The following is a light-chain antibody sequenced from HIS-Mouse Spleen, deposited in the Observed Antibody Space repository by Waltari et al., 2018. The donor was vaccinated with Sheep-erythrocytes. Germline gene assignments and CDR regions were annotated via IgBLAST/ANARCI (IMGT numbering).Light chain of an antibody. J-gene: IGKJ1*01. V-gene: IGKV1D-13*01. CDR1: QGISTA. CDR3: QQFNNYPRT. Sequence: AIQLTQSPSSLPASVVDRVTITCRASQGISTALAWYQQKPGKAPKLLIYDASRLESGVPSRLGGSGSGTDFTLTNSSLQPEDFATYYCQQFNNYPRTFGQGTKVEIK. CDR2: DAS.